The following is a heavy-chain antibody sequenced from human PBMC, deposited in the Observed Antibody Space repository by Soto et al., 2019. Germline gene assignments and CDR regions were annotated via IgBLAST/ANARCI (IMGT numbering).Heavy chain of an antibody. J-gene: IGHJ4*02. D-gene: IGHD5-18*01. CDR2: ISGSGGST. V-gene: IGHV3-23*01. CDR1: QLTCGSNA. Sequence: GGYLRLSCAVSQLTCGSNAMTWVRQALGKGLEWVSAISGSGGSTYYADSVKGRFTISRDNSKNTLHLQMNSLRAEDTAVYYCANVLGQVWFMADFDYWGQGTLVTVSS. CDR3: ANVLGQVWFMADFDY.